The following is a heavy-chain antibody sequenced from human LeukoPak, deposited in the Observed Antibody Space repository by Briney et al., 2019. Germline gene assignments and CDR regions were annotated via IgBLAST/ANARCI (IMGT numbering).Heavy chain of an antibody. Sequence: GGSLRLSCAASGFTFSSYAMHWVRQAPGKGLEWVAVISYDGSNKYYADSVKGRFTISRDNSKNTLYLQMNSLRAEDTAVYYCARGAGYYDSSGSYYGYYFDYWGQGTLVTVSS. D-gene: IGHD3-22*01. CDR3: ARGAGYYDSSGSYYGYYFDY. CDR1: GFTFSSYA. V-gene: IGHV3-30-3*01. CDR2: ISYDGSNK. J-gene: IGHJ4*02.